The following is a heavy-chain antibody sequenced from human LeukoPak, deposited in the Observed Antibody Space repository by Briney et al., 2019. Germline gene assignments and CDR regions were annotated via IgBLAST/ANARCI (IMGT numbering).Heavy chain of an antibody. V-gene: IGHV4-4*07. Sequence: SETLSLTCTVSGASISTYYWSWIRQPAGKGLEWIGRVYFSGTTNYNPSLKSRVTISVDTSKNQFSLKLSSVTAADTAIYYCARDRTLAGLDYWGQGTLVTVSS. J-gene: IGHJ4*02. D-gene: IGHD6-19*01. CDR2: VYFSGTT. CDR1: GASISTYY. CDR3: ARDRTLAGLDY.